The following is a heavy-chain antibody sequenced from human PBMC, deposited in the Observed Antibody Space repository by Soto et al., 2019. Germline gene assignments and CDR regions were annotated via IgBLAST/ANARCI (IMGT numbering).Heavy chain of an antibody. CDR1: AGSVSSGDYY. V-gene: IGHV4-61*08. D-gene: IGHD6-19*01. Sequence: QVQLQESGPGLVKPSETLSLTCTVSAGSVSSGDYYWSWIRQPPGRGLEWIGYIYYIGSTNYNPSLKSRVTISVDTSKNQSSLKLSSVTAADTAVYYCARGDRYSRGDIDYWGQGTQVTVSS. J-gene: IGHJ4*02. CDR2: IYYIGST. CDR3: ARGDRYSRGDIDY.